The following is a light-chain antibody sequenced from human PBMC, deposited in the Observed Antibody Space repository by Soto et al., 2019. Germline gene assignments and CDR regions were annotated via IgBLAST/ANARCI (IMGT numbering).Light chain of an antibody. CDR2: DAS. V-gene: IGKV3-11*01. CDR3: QQYGDWPGA. J-gene: IGKJ4*01. Sequence: EIVLTQSPATLSLSPGERATLSCRASQSVSSYLAWYQQKPGQAPRLLIYDASNRGTGIPARFSGSGSGTDFTLTISSLQSEDFAVYSCQQYGDWPGAFGGGTKV. CDR1: QSVSSY.